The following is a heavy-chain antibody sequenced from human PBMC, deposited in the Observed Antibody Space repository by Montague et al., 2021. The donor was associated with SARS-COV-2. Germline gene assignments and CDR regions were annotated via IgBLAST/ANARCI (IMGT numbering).Heavy chain of an antibody. CDR2: SGFRGAT. Sequence: SLRLSCAASGFTFSNYDMTWVRQAPGKGLEWVSSSGFRGATYYADSVKGRFTISRDNSKNTPYLQMNSMRGEDTAVYYCAKDRPSLRSGQTEGWGQGTLVTVSS. V-gene: IGHV3-23*01. J-gene: IGHJ4*02. CDR3: AKDRPSLRSGQTEG. D-gene: IGHD5-12*01. CDR1: GFTFSNYD.